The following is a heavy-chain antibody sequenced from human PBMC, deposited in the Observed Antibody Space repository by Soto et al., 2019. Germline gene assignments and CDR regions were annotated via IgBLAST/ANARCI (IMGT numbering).Heavy chain of an antibody. J-gene: IGHJ4*02. CDR2: IDWDDDK. Sequence: SGPTLVNPTQTLTLTCTLSGFSLSTEGIRVSWIRQPPGKALEWLARIDWDDDKYYSTSLKTRLTISKDTSKNQVVLTMTNMDPVDTATYYCARIIPRYCSGGTCYSLYYFDYWGQGTLVTVSS. D-gene: IGHD2-15*01. CDR1: GFSLSTEGIR. CDR3: ARIIPRYCSGGTCYSLYYFDY. V-gene: IGHV2-70*04.